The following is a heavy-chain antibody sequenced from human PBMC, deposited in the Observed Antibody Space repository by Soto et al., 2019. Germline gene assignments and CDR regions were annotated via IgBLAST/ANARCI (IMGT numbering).Heavy chain of an antibody. D-gene: IGHD3-22*01. CDR1: GGSFSGYY. CDR2: INHSGST. Sequence: QVQLQQWGAGLLMPSETLSLTCAVYGGSFSGYYWSWIRQPPGKGLEWIGEINHSGSTNYNPSLKSRVTISVDTPKNQFSLKLSSVTAADTAVYYCARGAHYYDSSGYYSDYWGQGTLVTVSS. CDR3: ARGAHYYDSSGYYSDY. J-gene: IGHJ4*02. V-gene: IGHV4-34*01.